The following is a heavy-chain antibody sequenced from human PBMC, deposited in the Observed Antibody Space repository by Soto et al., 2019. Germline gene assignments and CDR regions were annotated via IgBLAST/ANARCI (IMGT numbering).Heavy chain of an antibody. V-gene: IGHV4-34*01. CDR3: ARGAGGYYYGSGPPPQGMDV. CDR2: INHSGST. D-gene: IGHD3-10*01. J-gene: IGHJ6*02. Sequence: SETLSLTCAVYGGSFSGYYWSWIRPPPGKGLEWIGEINHSGSTNYNPSLKSRVTISVDTSKNQFSLKLSSVTAADTAVYYCARGAGGYYYGSGPPPQGMDVWGQGTTVTV. CDR1: GGSFSGYY.